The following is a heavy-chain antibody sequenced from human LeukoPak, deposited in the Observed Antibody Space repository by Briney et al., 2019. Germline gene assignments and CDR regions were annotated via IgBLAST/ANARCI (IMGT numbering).Heavy chain of an antibody. CDR3: ARHLADGDLTN. J-gene: IGHJ4*02. D-gene: IGHD4-17*01. Sequence: PSETLSLTCTVSGYSISSGYYWGWIRQPPGKGLEWIGSIYHSGSTNYNPSLKSRVTISVDTSKNQFSLKLSSVTAADTAVYYCARHLADGDLTNWGQGTLVTVSS. CDR2: IYHSGST. V-gene: IGHV4-38-2*02. CDR1: GYSISSGYY.